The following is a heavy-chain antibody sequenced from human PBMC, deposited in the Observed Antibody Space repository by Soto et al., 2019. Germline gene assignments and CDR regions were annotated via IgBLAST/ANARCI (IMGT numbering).Heavy chain of an antibody. CDR1: PGSMNAHF. Sequence: PSETLSLTCTVSPGSMNAHFWSWIRQSAGKRLEWIGHIYKSGTTTYNPSLKSRVTMSVDPPKNQLSLKLTSVTAADTAVYYCARINGGSPDYWGPGTLVTVSS. J-gene: IGHJ4*02. CDR2: IYKSGTT. V-gene: IGHV4-4*07. CDR3: ARINGGSPDY. D-gene: IGHD2-15*01.